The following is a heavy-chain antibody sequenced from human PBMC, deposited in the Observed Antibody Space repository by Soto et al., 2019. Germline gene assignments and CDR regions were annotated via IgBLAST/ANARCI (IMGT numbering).Heavy chain of an antibody. Sequence: GGSLRLSGAASGCTFSSYAMSWVRQAPGKGLEWVSAISCSVGSTYYSESVKGRCTISRDKSKNTFYLQINSLRAEDTAVYYCAKGQLLQPDYYYYYGMDVWGQGTTVTVSS. J-gene: IGHJ6*02. CDR1: GCTFSSYA. CDR3: AKGQLLQPDYYYYYGMDV. CDR2: ISCSVGST. D-gene: IGHD2-2*01. V-gene: IGHV3-23*01.